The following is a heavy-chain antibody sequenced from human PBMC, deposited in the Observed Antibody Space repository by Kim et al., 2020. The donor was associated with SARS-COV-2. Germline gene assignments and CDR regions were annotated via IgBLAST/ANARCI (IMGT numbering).Heavy chain of an antibody. D-gene: IGHD6-19*01. Sequence: SVKGRYTNSRDNAENSLYLQINSLRAADTAVYYCARVGIAVAGMRFDPWGQGTLVTVSS. J-gene: IGHJ5*02. CDR3: ARVGIAVAGMRFDP. V-gene: IGHV3-21*01.